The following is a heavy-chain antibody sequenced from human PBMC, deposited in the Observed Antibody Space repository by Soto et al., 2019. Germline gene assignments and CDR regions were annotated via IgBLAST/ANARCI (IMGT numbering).Heavy chain of an antibody. V-gene: IGHV4-30-4*01. CDR2: IFYSGTA. CDR3: ARTDYGTAYFDP. J-gene: IGHJ5*01. CDR1: GVSISSGNHY. D-gene: IGHD3-10*01. Sequence: PSETLSLACTVAGVSISSGNHYWSWIRQRPGKGLEWIGYIFYSGTAYYNPSPKSRLTISVDTSKNQFSLKLSSVTAADTAVYYCARTDYGTAYFDPWGQGSLVTVSS.